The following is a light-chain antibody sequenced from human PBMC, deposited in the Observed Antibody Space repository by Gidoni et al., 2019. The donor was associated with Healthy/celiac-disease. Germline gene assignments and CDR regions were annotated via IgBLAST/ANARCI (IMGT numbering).Light chain of an antibody. J-gene: IGKJ1*01. CDR2: AAS. V-gene: IGKV1-39*01. CDR3: QPSYSTLCT. CDR1: QSISSY. Sequence: DIQMTQSPSSLSASVGDRVTITCRASQSISSYLNWYQQKPVKAPKLLIYAASSLQSGVPSRLSGSGSGTDFTLTISSLQPEDFATYYCQPSYSTLCTFGQGTKVEIK.